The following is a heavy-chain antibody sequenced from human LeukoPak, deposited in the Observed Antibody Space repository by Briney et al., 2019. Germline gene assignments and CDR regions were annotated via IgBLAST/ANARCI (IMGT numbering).Heavy chain of an antibody. Sequence: GGSLRLSCAASGFTFSSNYMSWVRQAPGKGLEWVSVIYSGGSTYYADSVKGRFTISRDNSKNTLYLQMNSLRAEDTAVYYCARAVGGYDLTFDYWGQGTLVTVSS. CDR3: ARAVGGYDLTFDY. CDR1: GFTFSSNY. CDR2: IYSGGST. V-gene: IGHV3-53*01. J-gene: IGHJ4*02. D-gene: IGHD5-12*01.